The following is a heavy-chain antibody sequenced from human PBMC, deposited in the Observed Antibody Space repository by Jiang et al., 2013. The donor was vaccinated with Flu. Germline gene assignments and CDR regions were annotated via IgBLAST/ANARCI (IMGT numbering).Heavy chain of an antibody. Sequence: SGYTFTSYDINWVRQATGQGLEWMGWMNPNSGNTGYAQKFQGRVTMTRNTSISTAYMELSSLRSEDTAVYYCAREGGSSGSYRDWGQGTLVTVSS. CDR1: GYTFTSYD. CDR2: MNPNSGNT. CDR3: AREGGSSGSYRD. D-gene: IGHD1-26*01. J-gene: IGHJ4*02. V-gene: IGHV1-8*01.